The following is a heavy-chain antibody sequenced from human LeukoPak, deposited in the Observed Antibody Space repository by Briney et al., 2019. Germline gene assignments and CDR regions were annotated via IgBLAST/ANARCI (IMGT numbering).Heavy chain of an antibody. Sequence: PGGSLRLSCAAPGFSFRNYWMGWVRQAPGKGLEWVANTKPDGSAAYYADSVRGRFTASRDNANNLLYLQMNRLRAEDTAVYYCARDGGLHTNFDYWGQGTLLTVSS. CDR2: TKPDGSAA. D-gene: IGHD2-15*01. CDR1: GFSFRNYW. V-gene: IGHV3-7*01. CDR3: ARDGGLHTNFDY. J-gene: IGHJ4*02.